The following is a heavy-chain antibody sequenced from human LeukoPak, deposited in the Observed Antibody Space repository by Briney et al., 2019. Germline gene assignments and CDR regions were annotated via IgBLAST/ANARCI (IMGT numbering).Heavy chain of an antibody. V-gene: IGHV3-30-3*02. Sequence: PGGSLRLSCAASGFTFSSYAMHWVRQAPGKGLEWVAVISYDGSNKYYADSVKGRFTISRDNSKNTLYLQMNSLRAEDTAVYYCAKRTLGYGDPWTDAFDIWGQGTMVTVSS. D-gene: IGHD4-17*01. J-gene: IGHJ3*02. CDR1: GFTFSSYA. CDR2: ISYDGSNK. CDR3: AKRTLGYGDPWTDAFDI.